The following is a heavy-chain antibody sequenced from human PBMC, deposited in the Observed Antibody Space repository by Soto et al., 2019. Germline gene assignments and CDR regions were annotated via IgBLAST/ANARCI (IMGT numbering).Heavy chain of an antibody. D-gene: IGHD1-26*01. CDR2: INYSGTT. V-gene: IGHV4-31*03. J-gene: IGHJ6*02. CDR1: GGSFSSDSFI. Sequence: SETLSLTCSVSGGSFSSDSFIWSWVRQFPGKGLEWIGYINYSGTTYYNPSLRSRITMSVDTSKNQFSLNMSSVTAADTAVYYCARDHKWDGMDVWGQGTTVTVS. CDR3: ARDHKWDGMDV.